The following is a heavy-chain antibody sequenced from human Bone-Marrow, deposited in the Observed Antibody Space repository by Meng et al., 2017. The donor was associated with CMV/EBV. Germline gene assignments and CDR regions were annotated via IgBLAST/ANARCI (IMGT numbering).Heavy chain of an antibody. CDR1: GFTFSSYA. V-gene: IGHV3-30-3*01. CDR3: ASPGYYDSGGYWSFDY. Sequence: GGSLRLSCAASGFTFSSYAMHWVRQAPGKGLEWVAVISYDGSNKYYADSVKGRFTISRDNSKNTLYLQMNSLRAEDTAVYYCASPGYYDSGGYWSFDYWGQGTLVTVSS. D-gene: IGHD3-22*01. J-gene: IGHJ4*02. CDR2: ISYDGSNK.